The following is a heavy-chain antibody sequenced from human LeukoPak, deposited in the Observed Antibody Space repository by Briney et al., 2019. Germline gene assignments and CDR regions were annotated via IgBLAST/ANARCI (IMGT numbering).Heavy chain of an antibody. V-gene: IGHV3-48*03. CDR2: ISGSGRTI. D-gene: IGHD3-22*01. Sequence: PGGSLRLSCAASGFTFSTYGMNWVRQAPGKGLEWVSYISGSGRTIYYADSVKGRFTISRDNAKNTLYLQMNSLRAEDTAVYYCARDLFYDSSGYYAFDSWGQGTLVTASP. J-gene: IGHJ4*02. CDR3: ARDLFYDSSGYYAFDS. CDR1: GFTFSTYG.